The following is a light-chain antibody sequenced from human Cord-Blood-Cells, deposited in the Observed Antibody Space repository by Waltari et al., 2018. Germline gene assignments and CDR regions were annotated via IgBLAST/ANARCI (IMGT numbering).Light chain of an antibody. J-gene: IGLJ2*01. V-gene: IGLV2-14*01. CDR3: SSYTSSSTRVV. CDR1: SSDVGGYNY. Sequence: QYALTQPASVSGSPGPSITISCTGPSSDVGGYNYVSWYQQHPGKAPKLMIYDVSNRPSGVSNRFSGSKSGNTASLTISGLQAEDEADYYCSSYTSSSTRVVFGGGTKLTVL. CDR2: DVS.